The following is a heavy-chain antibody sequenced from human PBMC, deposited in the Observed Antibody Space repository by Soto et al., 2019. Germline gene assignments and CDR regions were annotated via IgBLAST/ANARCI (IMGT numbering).Heavy chain of an antibody. CDR3: AKDLRAGSGYDFDY. V-gene: IGHV3-23*01. CDR2: VNPGGYST. D-gene: IGHD5-12*01. CDR1: GFTFTSYS. Sequence: EVQLLQSGGGLVQPGGSLRLSCAASGFTFTSYSMTWVRQTPGKGLEWVAAVNPGGYSTYYADSVKGRFTISRDNSNKTLYLPMNSLSAEDTAVYYCAKDLRAGSGYDFDYRDQGTLVTVSS. J-gene: IGHJ4*02.